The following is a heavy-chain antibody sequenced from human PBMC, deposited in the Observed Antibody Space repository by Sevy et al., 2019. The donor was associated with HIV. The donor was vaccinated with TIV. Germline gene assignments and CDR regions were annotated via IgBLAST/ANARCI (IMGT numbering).Heavy chain of an antibody. V-gene: IGHV3-48*02. CDR2: ISSSSSTI. D-gene: IGHD1-26*01. Sequence: GGSLRLSCAASGFTFSSYSMNWVRQAPGKGLEWVSYISSSSSTIYYADSVKGRFTISRDNPKNSLYLQMNSLRDEDTAVYYCARDSVTDGIRPYGIVGATPRYWGQGTLVTVSS. CDR3: ARDSVTDGIRPYGIVGATPRY. CDR1: GFTFSSYS. J-gene: IGHJ4*02.